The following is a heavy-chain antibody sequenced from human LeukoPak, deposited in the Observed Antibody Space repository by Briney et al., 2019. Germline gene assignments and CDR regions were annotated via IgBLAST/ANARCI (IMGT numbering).Heavy chain of an antibody. CDR1: GGSFSGYY. V-gene: IGHV4-34*01. CDR3: ASIGNYDSGGYYFDY. Sequence: SETLSLTCAVYGGSFSGYYWSWIRQPPGKGLEWIGEINHSGSTNYSPSLKSRVTISVDTSKNQFSLKLSSVTAADTAVYYCASIGNYDSGGYYFDYWGQGTLVTVSS. D-gene: IGHD3-22*01. CDR2: INHSGST. J-gene: IGHJ4*02.